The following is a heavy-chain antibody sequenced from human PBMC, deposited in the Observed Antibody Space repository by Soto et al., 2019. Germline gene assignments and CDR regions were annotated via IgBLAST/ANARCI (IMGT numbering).Heavy chain of an antibody. J-gene: IGHJ4*02. Sequence: QVQLQESGPGLVKPSETLSLTCTVSAGSVSSDYWSWIRQPPGNGLEWIGYIYYTGSTNYNPSLESRVTMSVDTSRNQFSLKITSLTAADTAVYYCARGTGDSSGYYRPFDYWGQGTLVTVSS. CDR2: IYYTGST. CDR1: AGSVSSDY. V-gene: IGHV4-59*02. CDR3: ARGTGDSSGYYRPFDY. D-gene: IGHD3-22*01.